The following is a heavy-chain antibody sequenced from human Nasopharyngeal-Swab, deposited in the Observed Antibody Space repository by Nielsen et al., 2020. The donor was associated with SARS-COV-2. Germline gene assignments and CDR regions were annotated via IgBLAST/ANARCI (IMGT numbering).Heavy chain of an antibody. J-gene: IGHJ4*02. D-gene: IGHD7-27*01. CDR3: ARDATGDEYFDY. V-gene: IGHV1-2*02. CDR1: ANTFTGSY. Sequence: ASVKVSCKASANTFTGSYIHWVRPAPGQGLEWMGWMNPKSGVTSYAQKFQGRVTMTWDTSTSTAYMELSRLRSDDTAVYYCARDATGDEYFDYWGQGTLVTVSS. CDR2: MNPKSGVT.